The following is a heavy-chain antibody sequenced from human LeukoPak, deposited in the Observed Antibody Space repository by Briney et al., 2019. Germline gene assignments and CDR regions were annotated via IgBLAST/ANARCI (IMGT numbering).Heavy chain of an antibody. J-gene: IGHJ4*02. CDR2: INHSGST. Sequence: SETLSLTCTVSGGSISSGDYYWSWIRQPPGKGLEWIGEINHSGSTNYNPSLKSRVTISVDTSKNQFSLKLSSVTAADTAVYYCARGRRVTMVRGVYFDYWGQGTLVTVSS. V-gene: IGHV4-39*07. CDR1: GGSISSGDYY. CDR3: ARGRRVTMVRGVYFDY. D-gene: IGHD3-10*01.